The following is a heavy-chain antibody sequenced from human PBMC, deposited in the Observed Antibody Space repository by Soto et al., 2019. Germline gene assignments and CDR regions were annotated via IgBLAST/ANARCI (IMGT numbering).Heavy chain of an antibody. CDR3: TRGYSGLDIYAFDI. CDR1: GSALSDHY. CDR2: SGNRANSDTT. J-gene: IGHJ3*02. D-gene: IGHD1-26*01. V-gene: IGHV3-72*01. Sequence: LRLSCAASGSALSDHYMDWVRQAPGKGLEWVGRSGNRANSDTTEYGSSVKGRFTISRDDSKNSMYLQMNSLKTEDTAVYYCTRGYSGLDIYAFDIWGPGTLVTVSS.